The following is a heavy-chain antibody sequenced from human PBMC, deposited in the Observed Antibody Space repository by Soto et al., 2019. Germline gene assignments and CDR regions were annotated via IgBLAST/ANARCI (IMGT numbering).Heavy chain of an antibody. D-gene: IGHD4-17*01. CDR2: ISAYNGNT. CDR1: GYTFTSYG. J-gene: IGHJ4*02. V-gene: IGHV1-18*01. Sequence: QVQLVQSGAEVKKPGASVKVSCKASGYTFTSYGISWVRQAPGQGLEWMGWISAYNGNTNYAQKLQGRVTMTTDTSTSTAYMELRSPRSDDTAVYYCARDSKYGDFTYYFDYWGQGTLVTVSS. CDR3: ARDSKYGDFTYYFDY.